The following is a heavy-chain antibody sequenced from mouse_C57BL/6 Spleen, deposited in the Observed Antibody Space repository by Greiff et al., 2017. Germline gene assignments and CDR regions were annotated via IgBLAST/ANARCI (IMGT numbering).Heavy chain of an antibody. V-gene: IGHV1-64*01. D-gene: IGHD2-5*01. CDR1: GYTFTSYW. CDR3: ARSRSNYVEAMDY. J-gene: IGHJ4*01. Sequence: QVQLQQPGAELVKPGASVKLSCKASGYTFTSYWMHWVKQRPGQGLEWIGMIHPNSGSTNYNEKFKSKATLTVDKSSSTAYMQLSSLTSEDSAVYYCARSRSNYVEAMDYWGQGTSVTVSS. CDR2: IHPNSGST.